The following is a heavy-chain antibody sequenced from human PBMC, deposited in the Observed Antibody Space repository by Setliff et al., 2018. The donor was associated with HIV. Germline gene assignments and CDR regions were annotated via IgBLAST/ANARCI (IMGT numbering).Heavy chain of an antibody. D-gene: IGHD2-15*01. V-gene: IGHV3-48*01. Sequence: PGGSLRLSCAASGFTFSSYSMNWVRQAPGKGLGWVSYISSSSSTIYYADSVKGRFTISRDNAKNSLYLQMNSLRAEDTAVYYCASNFRSGYWYFDLWGRGTLVTVSS. CDR2: ISSSSSTI. J-gene: IGHJ2*01. CDR1: GFTFSSYS. CDR3: ASNFRSGYWYFDL.